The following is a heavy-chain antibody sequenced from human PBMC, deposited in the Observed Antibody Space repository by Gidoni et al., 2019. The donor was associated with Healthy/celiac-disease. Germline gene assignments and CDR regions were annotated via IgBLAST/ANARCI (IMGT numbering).Heavy chain of an antibody. CDR2: IWYDGSNK. CDR1: GFTFSSYG. Sequence: QVQLVESGGGVVQPGRSLRLSCAASGFTFSSYGMHWVRQAPGKGLEWVAVIWYDGSNKYYADSVKGRFTISRDNSKNTLYLQMNSLRAEDTAVYYCARDGGVTGLDYWGQGTLVTVSS. V-gene: IGHV3-33*08. CDR3: ARDGGVTGLDY. J-gene: IGHJ4*02. D-gene: IGHD2-15*01.